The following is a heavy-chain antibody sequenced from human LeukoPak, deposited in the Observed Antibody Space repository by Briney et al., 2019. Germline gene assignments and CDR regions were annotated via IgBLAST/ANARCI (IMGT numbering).Heavy chain of an antibody. J-gene: IGHJ4*02. CDR3: ARDSNYYGSGSYLYD. D-gene: IGHD3-10*01. V-gene: IGHV3-74*01. CDR2: INSDGSST. CDR1: GVTFSSYW. Sequence: GGSLRLSCAASGVTFSSYWMHWVRQAPGKGLVWVSRINSDGSSTNYADSVKGRFTISRDNAKNTLYLQMNSLRAEDTAIYYCARDSNYYGSGSYLYDWGQGTLVTVSP.